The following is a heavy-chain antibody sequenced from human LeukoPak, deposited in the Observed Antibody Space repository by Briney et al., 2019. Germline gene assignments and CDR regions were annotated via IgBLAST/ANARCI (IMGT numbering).Heavy chain of an antibody. V-gene: IGHV4-61*01. CDR1: GDSVSSGSYY. CDR2: IYYSGST. D-gene: IGHD4-17*01. Sequence: PSETLSLTCTVSGDSVSSGSYYWSWIRQPPGKGLEWIGYIYYSGSTNYNPSLKSRVTISVDTSKNQFSLKLSSVTAADTAVYYCAREGLYGDYVWSLDYWGQGTLVTVSS. CDR3: AREGLYGDYVWSLDY. J-gene: IGHJ4*02.